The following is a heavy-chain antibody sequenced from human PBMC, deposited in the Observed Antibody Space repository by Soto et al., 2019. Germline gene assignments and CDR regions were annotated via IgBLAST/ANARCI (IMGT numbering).Heavy chain of an antibody. Sequence: QITLKESGPTLVKPTQTLTLTCTFSGFSLSTSGVGVGWLRQPPGKALEWLALIYWDDDKLSSPSLKSRLTITTDTTKSQVVLTMTNMDPVDTATYYCAHSAPGQQRGNYWGQGTLVTVSS. CDR2: IYWDDDK. V-gene: IGHV2-5*02. CDR3: AHSAPGQQRGNY. J-gene: IGHJ4*02. D-gene: IGHD6-13*01. CDR1: GFSLSTSGVG.